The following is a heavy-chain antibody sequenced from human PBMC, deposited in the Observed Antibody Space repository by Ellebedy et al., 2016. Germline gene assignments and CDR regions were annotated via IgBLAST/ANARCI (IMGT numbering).Heavy chain of an antibody. D-gene: IGHD2-2*01. J-gene: IGHJ4*02. CDR3: ARGTPGWYQLNPLFDY. V-gene: IGHV1-2*04. CDR1: GYTFTGYY. CDR2: INPNSGGT. Sequence: ASVKVSCKASGYTFTGYYMHWVRQAPGQGLEWMGWINPNSGGTNYAQKFQGWVTMTRDTSISTAYMELSRLRSDDTAVYYCARGTPGWYQLNPLFDYWGQGTLVTVSS.